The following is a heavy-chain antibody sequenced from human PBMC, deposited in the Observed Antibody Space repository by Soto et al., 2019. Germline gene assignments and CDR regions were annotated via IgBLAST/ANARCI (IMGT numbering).Heavy chain of an antibody. V-gene: IGHV4-34*01. D-gene: IGHD2-8*02. J-gene: IGHJ4*02. Sequence: QVQLQQWGAGLLKPSETLSLTCAVYGGSFSGYYWTWIRQPPGTGLEWIGEINHSGRTNYNPSLKSRFTISVDTSKNQFSLKLTSVTAADTAVYYCARDKITGLFDYWGQGTLVTVSS. CDR3: ARDKITGLFDY. CDR2: INHSGRT. CDR1: GGSFSGYY.